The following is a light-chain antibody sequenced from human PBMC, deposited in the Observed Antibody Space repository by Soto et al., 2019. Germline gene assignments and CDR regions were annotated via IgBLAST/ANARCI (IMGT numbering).Light chain of an antibody. CDR1: QSVSSSF. Sequence: EIVMTQSPATLSVSPGERATLSCRASQSVSSSFLAWYQQKVGQAPRLLIYDASNRATGIPARFSGSGSGTDFTLTISSLEPEDFAVYYCQQRSNWPSITFGQGTRLEIK. CDR2: DAS. J-gene: IGKJ5*01. V-gene: IGKV3-11*01. CDR3: QQRSNWPSIT.